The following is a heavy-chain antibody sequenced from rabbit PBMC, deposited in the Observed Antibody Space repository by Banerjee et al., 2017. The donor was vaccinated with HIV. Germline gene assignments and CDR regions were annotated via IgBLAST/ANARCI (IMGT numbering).Heavy chain of an antibody. V-gene: IGHV1S40*01. CDR2: IYSGTSGKT. CDR1: GIDFSSYYY. J-gene: IGHJ4*01. Sequence: QSLEESGGGLVKPGASLTLTCTASGIDFSSYYYMCWVRQAPGKGLEWIGCIYSGTSGKTWYASWAKGRFTISKTSSTTVTLQMTSLTAADTATYFCARNYGLWGPGTLVTVS. D-gene: IGHD6-1*01. CDR3: ARNYGL.